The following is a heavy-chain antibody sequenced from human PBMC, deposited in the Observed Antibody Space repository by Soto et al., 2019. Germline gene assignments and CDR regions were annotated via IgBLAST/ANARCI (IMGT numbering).Heavy chain of an antibody. J-gene: IGHJ4*02. CDR3: ARGSYYSGWV. CDR2: TYYRSNWYT. V-gene: IGHV6-1*01. Sequence: SHTLSLTCAISGDSVSSTSTAWSWIRQSPSRGLEWLGRTYYRSNWYTDYAVSVKSRITISPDTSKNQFSLQLNSVTPEDTAVYYCARGSYYSGWVWGQGTLVTV. CDR1: GDSVSSTSTA. D-gene: IGHD6-19*01.